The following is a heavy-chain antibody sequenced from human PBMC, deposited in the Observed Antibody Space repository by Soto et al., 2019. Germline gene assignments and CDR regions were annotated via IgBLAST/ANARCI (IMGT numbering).Heavy chain of an antibody. V-gene: IGHV3-33*01. Sequence: PGGSLRLSCAASGFTFSNYGMHWVRQAPGKGLEWVAVIWYDESNKYYADSVKGRFTISRDNSKNTLYLQMNSLRAEDTAVYYCSRDFFISTSCMPPVCYYYYGMDVWGQGTTVTVSS. CDR1: GFTFSNYG. J-gene: IGHJ6*02. CDR3: SRDFFISTSCMPPVCYYYYGMDV. D-gene: IGHD2-2*01. CDR2: IWYDESNK.